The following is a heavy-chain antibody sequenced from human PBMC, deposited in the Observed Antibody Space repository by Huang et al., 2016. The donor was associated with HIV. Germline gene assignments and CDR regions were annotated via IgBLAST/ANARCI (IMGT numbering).Heavy chain of an antibody. J-gene: IGHJ3*01. CDR1: GFSFANYA. Sequence: QVQLVESGGGVVQPGRSLRLSCAASGFSFANYAMHWVRQGPGKRLEWVTFISNDGSSRYYADSVKGRFTISRDNFKNALYLQMNRLRGDDTAVYYCTREYTVAGAFDLWGQGTMVTVSS. D-gene: IGHD5-12*01. V-gene: IGHV3-30-3*01. CDR2: ISNDGSSR. CDR3: TREYTVAGAFDL.